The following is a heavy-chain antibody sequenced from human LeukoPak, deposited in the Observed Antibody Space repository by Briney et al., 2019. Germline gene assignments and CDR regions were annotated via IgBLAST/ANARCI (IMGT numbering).Heavy chain of an antibody. CDR1: VFTFCSYA. V-gene: IGHV3-30*14. CDR3: ATEAAMEDYYYYGMDV. CDR2: ISYDGSSK. D-gene: IGHD2-2*01. Sequence: XGSLRLSCAASVFTFCSYAMHWVRQAPCKGLEWLEVISYDGSSKYYEDSVKGRFTISRDNSKNTLYLQVNSLRAEDTAVYYCATEAAMEDYYYYGMDVWGQGTTVTVSS. J-gene: IGHJ6*02.